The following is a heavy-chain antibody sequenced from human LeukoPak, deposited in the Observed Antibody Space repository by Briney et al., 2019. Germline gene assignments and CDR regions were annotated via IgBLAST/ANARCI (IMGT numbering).Heavy chain of an antibody. V-gene: IGHV3-23*01. Sequence: GGSLRLSCAASGFTFSSYAMTWVRQAPGKGLEWVSSIDASGGSTYYADSVKGRFTISRDDSKNTFFLQMNTLRAADTAVYYCAKGSGSGWYGWFAPWGQGTLVTVSS. D-gene: IGHD6-19*01. CDR1: GFTFSSYA. CDR3: AKGSGSGWYGWFAP. J-gene: IGHJ5*02. CDR2: IDASGGST.